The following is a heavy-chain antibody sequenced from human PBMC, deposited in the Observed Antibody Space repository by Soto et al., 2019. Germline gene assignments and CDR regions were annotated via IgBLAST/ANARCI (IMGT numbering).Heavy chain of an antibody. CDR1: GFVFSSYD. V-gene: IGHV3-33*01. J-gene: IGHJ4*02. CDR2: IWYDGYKK. D-gene: IGHD6-19*01. Sequence: QVQLVESGGGVVQPGKSLRLSCATSGFVFSSYDMHWIRQAPGKGLEWVAVIWYDGYKKDYGDSVKGRFTISRDNSNNTLFLQMNSLRVEDTAVYYCARQGTVAVAGAFDYWGQGIVVTVSS. CDR3: ARQGTVAVAGAFDY.